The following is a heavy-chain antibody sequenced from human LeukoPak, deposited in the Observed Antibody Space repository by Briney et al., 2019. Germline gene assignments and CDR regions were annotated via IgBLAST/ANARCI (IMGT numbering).Heavy chain of an antibody. CDR2: ISSSGSSM. J-gene: IGHJ4*02. Sequence: GGSLRLSCAASGFTFNTHEMNWVRQAPGKGLEWASSISSSGSSMYYADSVKGQFTISRDNAKNSLYLQMNSLRAEDTAVYYCAKWLVVGGQGTLVTVSS. CDR1: GFTFNTHE. CDR3: AKWLVV. V-gene: IGHV3-48*03. D-gene: IGHD6-19*01.